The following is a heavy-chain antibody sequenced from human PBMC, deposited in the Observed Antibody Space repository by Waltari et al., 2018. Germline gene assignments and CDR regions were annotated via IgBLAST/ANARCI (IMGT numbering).Heavy chain of an antibody. CDR1: GGSFSGYY. V-gene: IGHV4-34*01. CDR2: INHRGST. Sequence: QVQLQQWGAGLLKPSETLSLTCAVYGGSFSGYYWSWIRQPPGRGLEWIGEINHRGSTNSNPSLKSRVTISVDTSKNQFALKLSSVTAADTAVYYCARVATRVRGVIIGGFFDYWGQGTLVTVSS. D-gene: IGHD3-10*01. CDR3: ARVATRVRGVIIGGFFDY. J-gene: IGHJ4*02.